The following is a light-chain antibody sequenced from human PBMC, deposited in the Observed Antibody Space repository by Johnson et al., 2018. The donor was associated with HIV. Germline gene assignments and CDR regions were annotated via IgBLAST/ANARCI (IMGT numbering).Light chain of an antibody. V-gene: IGLV1-51*02. CDR1: TSNIGNNY. Sequence: QSVLTQPPSVSAAPGQKVTISCSGSTSNIGNNYVSWYQQLPGTAPKLLIYQNTWRPSWIPDRFSGSTSGASAPLAITGLQTGAEADYYCGTWDSSLRAGFFGTGTKVTVL. CDR3: GTWDSSLRAGF. J-gene: IGLJ1*01. CDR2: QNT.